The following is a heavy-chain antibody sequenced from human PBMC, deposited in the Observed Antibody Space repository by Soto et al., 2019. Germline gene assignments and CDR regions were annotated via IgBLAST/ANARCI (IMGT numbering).Heavy chain of an antibody. V-gene: IGHV3-23*01. CDR1: GFTFSSYA. CDR2: ISGSGGST. Sequence: GGSLRLSCAASGFTFSSYAMSWVRQAPGKGLEWVSAISGSGGSTYYADSVKGRFTISRDNSKNTLYLQMNSLRAEDTAVYYCAKVGSSGPDAGYYYMDVWGKGTTVTVSS. J-gene: IGHJ6*03. D-gene: IGHD6-19*01. CDR3: AKVGSSGPDAGYYYMDV.